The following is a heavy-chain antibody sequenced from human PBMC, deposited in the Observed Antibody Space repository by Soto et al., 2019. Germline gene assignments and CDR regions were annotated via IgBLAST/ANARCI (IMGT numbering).Heavy chain of an antibody. Sequence: TASGFTFSSYSMNWVRQAPGKGLEWVSYISSSSSTIYYADSVKGRFTISRDNAKNSLYLQMNSLRAEDTAVYYCARTYSSGWYYGMDVWGQGTTVTVSS. D-gene: IGHD6-19*01. CDR1: GFTFSSYS. CDR2: ISSSSSTI. V-gene: IGHV3-48*01. J-gene: IGHJ6*02. CDR3: ARTYSSGWYYGMDV.